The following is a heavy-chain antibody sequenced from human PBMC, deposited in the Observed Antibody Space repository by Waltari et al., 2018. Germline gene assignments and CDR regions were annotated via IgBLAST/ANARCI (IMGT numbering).Heavy chain of an antibody. V-gene: IGHV3-7*04. J-gene: IGHJ4*02. CDR2: INQDGSGE. Sequence: EVQLVESGGGLVQPGGSLRLSCPASGLTFSNFWMSWARQASGKGLEWVANINQDGSGEYYVDSVKGRFTISRDNARNSLYLQMNSLRAEDTAVYYCQRGDYWGQGTLVTVSS. CDR3: QRGDY. CDR1: GLTFSNFW.